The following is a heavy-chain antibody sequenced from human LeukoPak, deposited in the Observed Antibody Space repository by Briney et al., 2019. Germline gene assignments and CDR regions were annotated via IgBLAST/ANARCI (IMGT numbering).Heavy chain of an antibody. V-gene: IGHV5-51*01. Sequence: GESLKISCKGSGYSFTSYWIGWVRQMPGKGLEWMGIIYPGDSDTRYSPSFQGQVTISADKSISTAYLQWSSLKASDTAMYYCARHIRFRDQTGSSSWYNAVDYWGQGTLVTVSS. D-gene: IGHD6-13*01. CDR2: IYPGDSDT. CDR1: GYSFTSYW. CDR3: ARHIRFRDQTGSSSWYNAVDY. J-gene: IGHJ4*02.